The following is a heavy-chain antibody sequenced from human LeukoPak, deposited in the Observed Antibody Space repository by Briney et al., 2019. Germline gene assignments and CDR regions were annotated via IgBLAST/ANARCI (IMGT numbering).Heavy chain of an antibody. CDR3: ARSASRWELLPGDY. D-gene: IGHD1-26*01. CDR2: INAGNGNT. Sequence: GASVKVSCKASGYTFTGYYMHWVRQAPGQRLEWMGWINAGNGNTKYSQKFQGRVTITRDTSASTAYMELSSLRSEDTAVYYCARSASRWELLPGDYWGQGTLVTVSS. J-gene: IGHJ4*02. V-gene: IGHV1-3*01. CDR1: GYTFTGYY.